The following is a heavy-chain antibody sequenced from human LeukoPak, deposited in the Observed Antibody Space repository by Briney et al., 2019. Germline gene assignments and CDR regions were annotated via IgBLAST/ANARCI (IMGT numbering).Heavy chain of an antibody. CDR1: GFTFSSYW. V-gene: IGHV3-7*03. CDR2: IKQDGREK. CDR3: AKKVVVGATSPYSDFQD. D-gene: IGHD1-26*01. Sequence: PGGSLRLSCAASGFTFSSYWMSWVRQAPGKGLEWVANIKQDGREKYYVDSVKGRFTISRDNAKNTLYLQMNSLRAEDTALYYCAKKVVVGATSPYSDFQDWGQGTLVTVSS. J-gene: IGHJ1*01.